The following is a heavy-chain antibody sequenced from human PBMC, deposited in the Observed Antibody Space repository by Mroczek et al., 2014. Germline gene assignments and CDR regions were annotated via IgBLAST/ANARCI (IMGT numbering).Heavy chain of an antibody. CDR3: ARDPSMTTVTTPQTT. V-gene: IGHV1-18*01. J-gene: IGHJ4*01. CDR1: GYTFTSYG. Sequence: SGAEVKKPGASVKVSCKASGYTFTSYGISWVRQAPGQGLEWMGWISAYNGNTNYAQKLQGRVTMTTDTSTSTAYMELRSLRSDDTAVYYCARDPSMTTVTTPQTTWGQGNPGHRLL. D-gene: IGHD4-17*01. CDR2: ISAYNGNT.